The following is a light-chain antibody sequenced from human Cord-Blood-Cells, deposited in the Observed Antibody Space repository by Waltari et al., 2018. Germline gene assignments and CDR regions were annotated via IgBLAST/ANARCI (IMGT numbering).Light chain of an antibody. Sequence: DIQLTQSPSFLSASVGDRVTITCRASHGISSYLAWYQQKPGKAPKLLFYAASTLQSGVPSRFRGSGSGTEFTLTISSLQPEDFATYDCQQLNSYPPITFGGGTKVEIK. CDR1: HGISSY. J-gene: IGKJ4*01. CDR2: AAS. V-gene: IGKV1-9*01. CDR3: QQLNSYPPIT.